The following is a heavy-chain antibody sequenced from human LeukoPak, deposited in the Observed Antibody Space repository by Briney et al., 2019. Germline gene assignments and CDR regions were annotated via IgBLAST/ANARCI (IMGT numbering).Heavy chain of an antibody. CDR3: ARYPSPSSEAFDI. CDR1: GGSISSYY. Sequence: SSETLSLTCTVSGGSISSYYWSWIRQPPGKGLEWIGYIYYSGSTNYNPSLKSRVTISVDTSKNQFSLKLSSVTAADTAVYYCARYPSPSSEAFDIWGQGTMVTVSS. V-gene: IGHV4-59*08. J-gene: IGHJ3*02. CDR2: IYYSGST.